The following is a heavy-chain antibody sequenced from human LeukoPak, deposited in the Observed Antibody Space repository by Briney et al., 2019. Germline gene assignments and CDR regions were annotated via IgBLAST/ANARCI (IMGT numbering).Heavy chain of an antibody. D-gene: IGHD3-10*01. CDR1: GGSISSGGSS. J-gene: IGHJ3*02. CDR2: IYHSGST. CDR3: ASSLGRGVKGQAFDI. Sequence: SQTLSLTCAVSGGSISSGGSSWSWIRQPPGKGLEWIGYIYHSGSTYYNPSLKSRVTISVDRSKNQFSLKLSSVTAADTAVYYCASSLGRGVKGQAFDIWGQGTMVTVSS. V-gene: IGHV4-30-2*01.